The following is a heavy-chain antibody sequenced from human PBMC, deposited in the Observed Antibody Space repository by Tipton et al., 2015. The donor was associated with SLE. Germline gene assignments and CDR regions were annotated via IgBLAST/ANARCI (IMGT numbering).Heavy chain of an antibody. D-gene: IGHD6-19*01. CDR1: GFTFSSYA. J-gene: IGHJ4*02. CDR3: ASGVAGYFDY. CDR2: ISYDGSNK. V-gene: IGHV3-30*04. Sequence: SLRLSCAASGFTFSSYAMHWVRQAPGKWLEWVAVISYDGSNKYYADSVKGRFTISRDNSKNTLYLQMNSLRAEDTAVYYCASGVAGYFDYWGQGTLVTVSS.